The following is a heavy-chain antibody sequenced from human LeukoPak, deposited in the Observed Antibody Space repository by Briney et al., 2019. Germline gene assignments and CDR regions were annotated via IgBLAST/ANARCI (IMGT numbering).Heavy chain of an antibody. V-gene: IGHV4-38-2*02. CDR2: IHHSGRT. J-gene: IGHJ5*02. CDR1: GITFSSYG. CDR3: ARDHLANLASRLFDP. D-gene: IGHD3-3*01. Sequence: GSLRLSCAASGITFSSYGMSWVRQAPGKGLEWIGSIHHSGRTYYNPSLKSRVTISVDTSKNQFSLKLSSVTAADTAVYYCARDHLANLASRLFDPWGQGTLVTVSS.